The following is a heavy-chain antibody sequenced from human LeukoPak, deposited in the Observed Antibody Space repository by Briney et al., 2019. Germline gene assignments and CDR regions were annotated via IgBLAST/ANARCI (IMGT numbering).Heavy chain of an antibody. CDR3: AKSGDQVTVTKLDY. D-gene: IGHD4-17*01. J-gene: IGHJ4*02. V-gene: IGHV3-23*01. Sequence: PGGSLRLSCAASGFTFSNYVMSWVRQAPGKGLEWVSGISGSGGSTFYADSVKGRFTISRDNSKNTLYLEMNSLRAEDTALFYCAKSGDQVTVTKLDYWGQGNLVTVSS. CDR2: ISGSGGST. CDR1: GFTFSNYV.